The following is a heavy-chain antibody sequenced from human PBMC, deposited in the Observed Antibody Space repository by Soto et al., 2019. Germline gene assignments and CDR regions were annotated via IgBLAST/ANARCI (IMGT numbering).Heavy chain of an antibody. J-gene: IGHJ4*02. V-gene: IGHV1-3*01. Sequence: ASVKVSCKASGYSFSFYGINWVRQAPGQRLEWMGWINAGNGNTKYSQKFQGRVTITRDTSASTAYMELSSLRSEDTAVYYCARDLGYALPDYWGQGTLVTVSS. CDR2: INAGNGNT. D-gene: IGHD2-15*01. CDR1: GYSFSFYG. CDR3: ARDLGYALPDY.